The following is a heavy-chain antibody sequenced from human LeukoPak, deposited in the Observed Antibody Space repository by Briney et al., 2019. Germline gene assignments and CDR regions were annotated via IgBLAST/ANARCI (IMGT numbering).Heavy chain of an antibody. V-gene: IGHV4-38-2*02. CDR2: IYHSGST. D-gene: IGHD6-19*01. J-gene: IGHJ3*02. Sequence: SETLSLTCTVSGYSISSGYYWGWIRQPPGKGLEWIGSIYHSGSTYYNPSLKSRVTISVDTSKNQFSLKLSSVTAADTAVYYCARDQKYSSGWYDTHDAFDIWGQGTMVTVSS. CDR3: ARDQKYSSGWYDTHDAFDI. CDR1: GYSISSGYY.